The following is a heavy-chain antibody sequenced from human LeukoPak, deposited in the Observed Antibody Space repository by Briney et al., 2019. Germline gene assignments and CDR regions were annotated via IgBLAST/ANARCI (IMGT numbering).Heavy chain of an antibody. CDR2: INNSGRT. Sequence: SETLSLTCAVYGASFSDSYWSWIRQSPEKGLEWIGEINNSGRTSYNPSLNSRVIMSVDRSKNQFSLRLTSVTAADTAVYYCARHSWLEPPKIPRRFEGGLSRAIDYWGQGTLVTVSS. J-gene: IGHJ4*02. CDR3: ARHSWLEPPKIPRRFEGGLSRAIDY. D-gene: IGHD2-8*02. CDR1: GASFSDSY. V-gene: IGHV4-34*01.